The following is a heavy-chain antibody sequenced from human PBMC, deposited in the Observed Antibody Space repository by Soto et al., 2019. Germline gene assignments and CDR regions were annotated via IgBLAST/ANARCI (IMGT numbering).Heavy chain of an antibody. V-gene: IGHV4-34*01. Sequence: SETLSLTCAVYGGSFSGYYWIWIRQPPGKGLEWIGEINHSGSTNYNPSLKSRVTISVDTSKNQFSLKLSSVTAADTAVYYCARGRAILLWFGESIKYFQHWGQGTLVTVSS. J-gene: IGHJ1*01. CDR2: INHSGST. CDR3: ARGRAILLWFGESIKYFQH. D-gene: IGHD3-10*01. CDR1: GGSFSGYY.